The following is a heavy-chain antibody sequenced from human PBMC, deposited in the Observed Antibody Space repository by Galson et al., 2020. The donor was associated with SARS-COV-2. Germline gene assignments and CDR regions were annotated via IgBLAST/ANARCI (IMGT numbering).Heavy chain of an antibody. V-gene: IGHV3-11*03. Sequence: AGGSLRLSCAASGFTFSYSYMSWIRQAPGKGLEWVSYISFSSDYTKYADSVKGRFTISRDNTKNSLYLQMNRLRAEDTAVYYCAKYKEPYPRLGELLDGCFDYWGQGTLVTVSP. J-gene: IGHJ4*02. CDR3: AKYKEPYPRLGELLDGCFDY. CDR1: GFTFSYSY. CDR2: ISFSSDYT. D-gene: IGHD3-16*01.